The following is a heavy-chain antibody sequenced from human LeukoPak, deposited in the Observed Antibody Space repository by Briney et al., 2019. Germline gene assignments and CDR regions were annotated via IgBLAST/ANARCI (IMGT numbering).Heavy chain of an antibody. CDR1: GGSFSGYY. V-gene: IGHV4-34*01. CDR2: INHSGST. J-gene: IGHJ4*02. Sequence: ASETLSLTCAVYGGSFSGYYWSWIRQPPGKGLEWIGEINHSGSTNYNPSLKSRVTISVDTSKNQFSLKLSSVTAADTAVYYCARCSSTSCLNFDYWGQGTLVTVSS. D-gene: IGHD2-2*01. CDR3: ARCSSTSCLNFDY.